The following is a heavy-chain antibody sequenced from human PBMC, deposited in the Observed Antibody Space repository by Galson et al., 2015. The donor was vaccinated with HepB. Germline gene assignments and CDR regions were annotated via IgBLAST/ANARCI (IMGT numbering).Heavy chain of an antibody. CDR3: VRRGRVGSSSSFDY. Sequence: QSGAEVTKPGESLTISCRASGYTFTNYWIGWVRQMPGKGLECMGIIYPADSDTRYRPSFQGQVTISADKSISTAYLQWSSLKASDTAMYYCVRRGRVGSSSSFDYWGQGTLVTVSS. CDR2: IYPADSDT. V-gene: IGHV5-51*03. J-gene: IGHJ4*02. CDR1: GYTFTNYW. D-gene: IGHD6-6*01.